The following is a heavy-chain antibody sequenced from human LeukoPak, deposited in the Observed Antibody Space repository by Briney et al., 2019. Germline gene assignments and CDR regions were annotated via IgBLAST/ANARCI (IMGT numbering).Heavy chain of an antibody. J-gene: IGHJ4*02. CDR1: GFTFSSYS. V-gene: IGHV3-21*01. Sequence: GGSLRPSCAASGFTFSSYSMNWVRQAPGKGLEWVSSISTSSSYIHYADSVKGRFTISRDNSKNTLYLQMNSLRAEDTAVYYCAGDLSYYDSTGRGYWGQGTLVTVSS. D-gene: IGHD3-22*01. CDR2: ISTSSSYI. CDR3: AGDLSYYDSTGRGY.